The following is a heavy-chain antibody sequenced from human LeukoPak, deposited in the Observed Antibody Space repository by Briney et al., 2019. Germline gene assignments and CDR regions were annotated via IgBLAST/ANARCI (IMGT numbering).Heavy chain of an antibody. J-gene: IGHJ4*02. Sequence: ASVKVSCKASGYTFTNYFMHWVRQAPGQGLEWMGVINPSGGGTTYAQKFQGRVTMTRDTSTSTVYMELSSLRSDDTAVYYCARTAARRFDYWGQGTLVTVSS. CDR3: ARTAARRFDY. CDR1: GYTFTNYF. D-gene: IGHD6-6*01. V-gene: IGHV1-46*01. CDR2: INPSGGGT.